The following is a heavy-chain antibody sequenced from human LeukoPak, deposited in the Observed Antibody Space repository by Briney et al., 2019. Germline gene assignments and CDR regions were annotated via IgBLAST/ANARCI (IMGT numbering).Heavy chain of an antibody. Sequence: GRSLRLSCAASGFTFSSYAMHWVRQAPGKGLEWVAVISYDGSNKYYADSVKGRFTISRDNSKNTLYLQMNSLRAEDTAVYYCARDNLEWLLLSYFDYWGQGTLVTVSS. CDR1: GFTFSSYA. D-gene: IGHD3-3*01. V-gene: IGHV3-30*04. CDR2: ISYDGSNK. CDR3: ARDNLEWLLLSYFDY. J-gene: IGHJ4*02.